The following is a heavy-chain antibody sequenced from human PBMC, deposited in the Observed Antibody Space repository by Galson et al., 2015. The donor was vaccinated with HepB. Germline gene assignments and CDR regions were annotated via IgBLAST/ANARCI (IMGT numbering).Heavy chain of an antibody. Sequence: SLRLSCAASGFTFSGSAIHWVRQASGKGPEWVGRIRSKGNNYATSYVPSLKGRFTIPRDDSKNMAYLHMKSLKTEDTAVYYCAGLGDLSGYSSRWGQGTLVTVSS. CDR2: IRSKGNNYAT. D-gene: IGHD6-13*01. V-gene: IGHV3-73*01. CDR1: GFTFSGSA. J-gene: IGHJ4*02. CDR3: AGLGDLSGYSSR.